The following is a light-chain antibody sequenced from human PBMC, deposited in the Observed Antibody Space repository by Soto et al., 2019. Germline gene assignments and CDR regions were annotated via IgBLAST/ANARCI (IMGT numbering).Light chain of an antibody. CDR3: QQYGSSPPYT. Sequence: EIVLTQSPGILSLSPGERATLSCRASQSVSSSYLAWYQQKPGQAPRLLIYGASNRATGIPDRFSASGSKTHFTLTISRLEPEDFAVYYCQQYGSSPPYTFGQGAKLEIK. CDR1: QSVSSSY. V-gene: IGKV3-20*01. J-gene: IGKJ2*01. CDR2: GAS.